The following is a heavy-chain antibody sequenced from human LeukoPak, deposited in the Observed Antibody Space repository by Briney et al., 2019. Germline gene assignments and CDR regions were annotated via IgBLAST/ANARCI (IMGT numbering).Heavy chain of an antibody. J-gene: IGHJ4*02. Sequence: GGSLRLSCAASGFTFSSYAMSWVRQAPGKGLDWVSYISSSGSTIYYADSVKGRFTISRDNAKNSLYLQMNSLRAEDTAVYYCARDGYNFSPDYWGQGTLVTVSS. CDR1: GFTFSSYA. V-gene: IGHV3-48*03. D-gene: IGHD5-24*01. CDR3: ARDGYNFSPDY. CDR2: ISSSGSTI.